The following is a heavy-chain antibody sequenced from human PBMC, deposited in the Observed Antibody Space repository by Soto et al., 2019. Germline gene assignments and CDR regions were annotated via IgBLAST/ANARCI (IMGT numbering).Heavy chain of an antibody. V-gene: IGHV3-30*18. J-gene: IGHJ4*02. CDR3: AKDKGEKYFDY. CDR2: ISDDGNNI. Sequence: QVQLVESGGGVVQPGRSLRLSCAASGLTFSRAGMHWVRQAPGKGLEWVAVISDDGNNIYYADSVKGRVTISRDNSKDTLYLQMNSLRVEDTAVYSCAKDKGEKYFDYWGQGILVTVSS. CDR1: GLTFSRAG.